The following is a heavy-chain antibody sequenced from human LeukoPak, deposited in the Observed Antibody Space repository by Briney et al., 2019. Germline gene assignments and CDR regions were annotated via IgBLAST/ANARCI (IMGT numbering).Heavy chain of an antibody. Sequence: HSGGSLRLSCAASGFTVSTNYMNWVRQAPGKGLEWVSVTYSGGRTYYADSVKGRFTISRDNSKNTLYLQMNSLGAEDTAVYYCARNKWGDYTGSDYWGQGTLVTVSS. D-gene: IGHD4-17*01. V-gene: IGHV3-53*01. CDR2: TYSGGRT. CDR1: GFTVSTNY. J-gene: IGHJ4*02. CDR3: ARNKWGDYTGSDY.